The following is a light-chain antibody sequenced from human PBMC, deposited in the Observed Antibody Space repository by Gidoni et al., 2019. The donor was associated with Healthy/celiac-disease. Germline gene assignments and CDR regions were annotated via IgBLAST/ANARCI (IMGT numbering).Light chain of an antibody. CDR2: EVS. CDR3: SSYAGSTNLV. Sequence: QSALTQPPSASGSPGQSVTISCTGTSSDVGGYNYVSWYQQHPGKAPNLLIYEVSKRPSGFPDRFSGSKSGNTASLTVSGLQAEDEADYYCSSYAGSTNLVFGGGTQLTVL. CDR1: SSDVGGYNY. V-gene: IGLV2-8*01. J-gene: IGLJ2*01.